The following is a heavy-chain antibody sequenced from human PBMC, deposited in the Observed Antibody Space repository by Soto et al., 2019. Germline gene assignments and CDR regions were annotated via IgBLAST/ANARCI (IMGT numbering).Heavy chain of an antibody. V-gene: IGHV2-5*02. D-gene: IGHD2-21*02. CDR3: IQSRCGGDCLQSYASYYYYGMDV. J-gene: IGHJ6*02. CDR2: IYWDDDK. CDR1: AFSLSTGGVG. Sequence: QITLKESGPTLVKPTQTLTLTCTFSAFSLSTGGVGVGWIRQPPGKALERLALIYWDDDKRYSPSLRSRLTITKDPPKNQVVLTMTNMDPVDTATYYCIQSRCGGDCLQSYASYYYYGMDVWGQGTTVTVSS.